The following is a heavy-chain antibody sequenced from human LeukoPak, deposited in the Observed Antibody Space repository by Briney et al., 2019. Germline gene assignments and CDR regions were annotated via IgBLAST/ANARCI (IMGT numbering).Heavy chain of an antibody. CDR3: ARKYSSSWDFDY. J-gene: IGHJ4*02. CDR1: GGSISSSSYY. D-gene: IGHD6-6*01. V-gene: IGHV4-39*01. Sequence: SETLSLTCTVSGGSISSSSYYWGWIRQPPGKGLGWIGSIYYSGSTYYNPSLKSRVTISVDTSKNQFSLKLSSVTAADTAVYYCARKYSSSWDFDYWGQGTLVTVSS. CDR2: IYYSGST.